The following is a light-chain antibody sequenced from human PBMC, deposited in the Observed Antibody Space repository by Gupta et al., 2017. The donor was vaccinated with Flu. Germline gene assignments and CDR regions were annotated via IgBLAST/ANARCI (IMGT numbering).Light chain of an antibody. V-gene: IGLV2-23*01. CDR2: EGS. CDR3: CSYAGSGTYYV. Sequence: SSDVGSYNLVSWYQQYPGKAPKLMIYEGSKRPSGVSNRFSGSKSGNTASLTISGLQANDEADYYCCSYAGSGTYYVFGTGTKVTVL. CDR1: SSDVGSYNL. J-gene: IGLJ1*01.